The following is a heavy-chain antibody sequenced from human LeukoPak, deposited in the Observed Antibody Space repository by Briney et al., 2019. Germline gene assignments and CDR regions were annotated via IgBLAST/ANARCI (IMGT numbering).Heavy chain of an antibody. V-gene: IGHV3-66*01. CDR1: GFTVNSKY. Sequence: GGSLRLSCAASGFTVNSKYMSWVRQAPGKGLEWVSVIYNGGSTYYADSVKGRFTISRDNSRNTLYLQMNSLRAEDTAVYYCTRDRPGVTRDCSSTSCPYYSYFDQWGQGTLVTVSS. CDR2: IYNGGST. CDR3: TRDRPGVTRDCSSTSCPYYSYFDQ. J-gene: IGHJ4*02. D-gene: IGHD2-2*01.